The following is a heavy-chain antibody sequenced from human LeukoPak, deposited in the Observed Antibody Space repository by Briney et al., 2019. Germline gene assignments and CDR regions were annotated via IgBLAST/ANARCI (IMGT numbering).Heavy chain of an antibody. J-gene: IGHJ3*02. Sequence: GRSLRLSCAASGFTFISYAMSSVRQAPGKGLEWVSAISGRGDNTYYADSVKGRFTISRDNYKNTLYLQMNSLRAEDTALYYCAKNILTVTSSNAFNIWGQGTMVTVSS. CDR1: GFTFISYA. CDR2: ISGRGDNT. D-gene: IGHD4-11*01. V-gene: IGHV3-23*01. CDR3: AKNILTVTSSNAFNI.